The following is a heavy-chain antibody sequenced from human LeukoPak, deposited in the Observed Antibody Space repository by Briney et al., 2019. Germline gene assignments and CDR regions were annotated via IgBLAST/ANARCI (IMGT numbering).Heavy chain of an antibody. J-gene: IGHJ3*02. CDR2: IGAYNGNT. CDR1: GYTFTSYG. Sequence: GASVKVSCKASGYTFTSYGISWVRQAPGQGLEWMGWIGAYNGNTNYAQKLQGRVTMTTDTSTSTAYMELRSLRSDDTAVYYCARPRQAYYYDSSGHDAFDIWGQGTMVTVSS. V-gene: IGHV1-18*01. CDR3: ARPRQAYYYDSSGHDAFDI. D-gene: IGHD3-22*01.